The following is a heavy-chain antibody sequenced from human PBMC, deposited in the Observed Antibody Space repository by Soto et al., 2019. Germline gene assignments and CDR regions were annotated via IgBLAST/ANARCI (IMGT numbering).Heavy chain of an antibody. CDR3: ARVSRGIYNWFDP. CDR1: GGSISSYY. Sequence: SETLSLTCTVSGGSISSYYWSWIRQPPGKGLEWIGYIYYSGSTYYNPSLKSRVTISVDTSKNQFSLKLSSVTAADTAVYYCARVSRGIYNWFDPWGQGTLVTVSS. V-gene: IGHV4-59*12. J-gene: IGHJ5*02. CDR2: IYYSGST. D-gene: IGHD3-16*01.